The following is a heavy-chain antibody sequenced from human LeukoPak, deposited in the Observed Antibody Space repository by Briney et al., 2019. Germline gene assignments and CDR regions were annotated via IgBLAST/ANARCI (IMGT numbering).Heavy chain of an antibody. CDR1: GYSISSGYY. CDR2: IYHSGST. V-gene: IGHV4-38-2*02. J-gene: IGHJ3*02. Sequence: SETLSLTCTVSGYSISSGYYWGWIRQPPGKGLEWIGSIYHSGSTYYNPSLKSRVTISVDTSKNQFSLKLSSVTAADTAVYYCARAIDAFDIWGQGTMVTVSS. CDR3: ARAIDAFDI.